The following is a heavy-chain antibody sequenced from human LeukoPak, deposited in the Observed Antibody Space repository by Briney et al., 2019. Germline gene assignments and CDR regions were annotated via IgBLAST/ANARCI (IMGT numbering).Heavy chain of an antibody. CDR1: GGSISSGGYS. Sequence: SQTLSLTCAVSGGSISSGGYSWSWIRQPPGKGLEWIGYIYHSGSTYYNPSLKSRVTISVDRSKNQFSLKLSSVTAADTAVYYCARATLAVAARWFDPWGQGTLVTVSS. D-gene: IGHD6-19*01. V-gene: IGHV4-30-2*01. CDR2: IYHSGST. J-gene: IGHJ5*02. CDR3: ARATLAVAARWFDP.